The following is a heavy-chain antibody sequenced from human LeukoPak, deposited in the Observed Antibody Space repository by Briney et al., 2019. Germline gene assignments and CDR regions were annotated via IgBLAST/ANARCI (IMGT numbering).Heavy chain of an antibody. CDR2: INHGGST. CDR1: GGSFSGYY. CDR3: ARGPPAKPGTGYYYGMDV. Sequence: SVTLSLTCAVYGGSFSGYYWSWIRQPPGKGLEWIGEINHGGSTNYNPSLMSRVTISVDMSKNQFSLKLSSVTAADTAVYFCARGPPAKPGTGYYYGMDVWGQGTTVTVSS. D-gene: IGHD2-2*01. V-gene: IGHV4-34*01. J-gene: IGHJ6*02.